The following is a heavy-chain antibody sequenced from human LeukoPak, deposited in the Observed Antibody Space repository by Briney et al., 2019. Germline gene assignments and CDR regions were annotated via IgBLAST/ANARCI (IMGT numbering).Heavy chain of an antibody. J-gene: IGHJ4*02. D-gene: IGHD1-26*01. V-gene: IGHV1-69*13. CDR1: GGTFSSYA. CDR3: AKDRQWELTTPFVD. CDR2: IIPIFGTA. Sequence: EASVKVSCKASGGTFSSYAISWVRQAPGQGLEWMGGIIPIFGTANYAQKFQGRVTITADESTSTAYMELSSLRSEDTAVYYCAKDRQWELTTPFVDWGQGTLVTVSS.